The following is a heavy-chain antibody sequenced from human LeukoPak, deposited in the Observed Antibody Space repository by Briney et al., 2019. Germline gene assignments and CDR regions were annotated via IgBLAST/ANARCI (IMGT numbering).Heavy chain of an antibody. J-gene: IGHJ4*02. V-gene: IGHV3-74*01. CDR3: AKAAAAGTVDSLDY. CDR2: INSDGSST. CDR1: GFIFSSYW. Sequence: GGSLRLSCAASGFIFSSYWMHWVRQAPGKGLVWVSRINSDGSSTSYADSVKGRFTISRDNAKNSLYLQMNSLRAEDTAVYYCAKAAAAGTVDSLDYWGQGTLVTVSS. D-gene: IGHD6-13*01.